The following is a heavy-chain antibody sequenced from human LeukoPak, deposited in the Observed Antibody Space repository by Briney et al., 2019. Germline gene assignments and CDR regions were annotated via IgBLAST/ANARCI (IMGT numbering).Heavy chain of an antibody. D-gene: IGHD3-10*01. CDR3: ARSYGSGNYFDY. V-gene: IGHV4-59*01. CDR2: ISYSGSA. Sequence: SETLSLACTVSGGSISTYCWSWIRQPPGKGLEWIGYISYSGSANYNPSLKSRVTISVDTSKIQFSLKLSSVTAADTAVYYCARSYGSGNYFDYWGQGTLVTVSS. CDR1: GGSISTYC. J-gene: IGHJ4*02.